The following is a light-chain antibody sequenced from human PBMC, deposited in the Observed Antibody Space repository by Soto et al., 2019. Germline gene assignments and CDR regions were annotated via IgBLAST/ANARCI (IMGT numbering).Light chain of an antibody. CDR3: HQYVSSPLT. V-gene: IGKV3-20*01. CDR1: QSVNSNL. J-gene: IGKJ2*01. CDR2: DAS. Sequence: EIVLTQSPGTLSLSPGEGATVSCRASQSVNSNLLAWFQQKPGQAPRLLIHDASRRATGFPDRFSGSGSGTDFTLSISRLEPEDFAVYYCHQYVSSPLTFGQGTKLEIK.